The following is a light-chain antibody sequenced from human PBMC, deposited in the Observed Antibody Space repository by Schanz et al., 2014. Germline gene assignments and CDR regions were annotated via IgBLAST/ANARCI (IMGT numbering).Light chain of an antibody. CDR2: DVS. Sequence: QSALTQPRSMSGSPGQSVTISCTGTSGDVGEYNYVSWFQQYPGKAPKLMIYDVSTRPLGVPDRFSGSKSGITASLTISGLQAEDEADYYCSSFTSSNTWVFGGGTKLTVL. CDR3: SSFTSSNTWV. V-gene: IGLV2-11*01. CDR1: SGDVGEYNY. J-gene: IGLJ3*02.